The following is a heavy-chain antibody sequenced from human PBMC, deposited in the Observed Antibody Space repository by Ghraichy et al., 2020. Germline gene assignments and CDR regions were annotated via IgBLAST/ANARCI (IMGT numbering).Heavy chain of an antibody. V-gene: IGHV3-74*01. CDR2: INSDGSST. CDR1: GFTFSRYW. J-gene: IGHJ3*02. D-gene: IGHD3-3*01. CDR3: ARGGGLRFLEWLPSGGAFEI. Sequence: GESLNISCAASGFTFSRYWMHWVRQAPGKGLVWVSRINSDGSSTSYADSVKGRFTISRDNAKNTLYLQMNSLRAEDTSLYYCARGGGLRFLEWLPSGGAFEIWGQGTSVTGSS.